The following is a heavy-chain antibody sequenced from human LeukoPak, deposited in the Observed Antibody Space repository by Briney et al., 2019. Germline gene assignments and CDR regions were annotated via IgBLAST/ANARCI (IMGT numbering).Heavy chain of an antibody. V-gene: IGHV3-15*01. CDR3: TTVWGIVVVPAALDAFDI. Sequence: AGGSLRLSCAASGFTFSNAWMSWVRQAPGKGLEWVGRIKSKTDGGTTDYAAPVKGRFTISRDDSKNTLYLQMNSLKTEDTAVYYCTTVWGIVVVPAALDAFDIWGQGTMVTVSS. J-gene: IGHJ3*02. CDR1: GFTFSNAW. CDR2: IKSKTDGGTT. D-gene: IGHD2-2*01.